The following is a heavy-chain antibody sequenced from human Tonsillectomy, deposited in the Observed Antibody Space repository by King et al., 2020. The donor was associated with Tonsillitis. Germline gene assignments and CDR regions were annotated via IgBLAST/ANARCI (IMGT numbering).Heavy chain of an antibody. D-gene: IGHD6-6*01. CDR1: GFTFSSYG. J-gene: IGHJ6*04. V-gene: IGHV3-30*18. Sequence: VQLVESGGGVVQPGRSLRLSCAASGFTFSSYGMHWVRQAPGKGLEWVAVISYDGSNKYYADSVKGRFTISRDNSKNTLYLQMNSLRAEDTAVYYCVKDPRGVSQLVVDYYDYYGMDVWGEGTTLTVSS. CDR2: ISYDGSNK. CDR3: VKDPRGVSQLVVDYYDYYGMDV.